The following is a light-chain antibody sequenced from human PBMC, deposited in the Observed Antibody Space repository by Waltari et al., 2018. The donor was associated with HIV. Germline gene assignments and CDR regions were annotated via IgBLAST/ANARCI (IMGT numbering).Light chain of an antibody. Sequence: QSAPTQPASVSGSPGQSITISCTGTTSDIGGYNHVSWYQQHPGKAPKLVISEVSNRPSGVSNRLSGSNAGNTASLTISGLQAEDEADYYCSSYTSSSTVVFGGGTKLTVL. CDR2: EVS. CDR1: TSDIGGYNH. CDR3: SSYTSSSTVV. J-gene: IGLJ2*01. V-gene: IGLV2-14*01.